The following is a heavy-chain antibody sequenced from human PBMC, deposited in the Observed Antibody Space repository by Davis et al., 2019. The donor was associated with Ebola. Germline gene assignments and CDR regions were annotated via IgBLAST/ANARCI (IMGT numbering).Heavy chain of an antibody. CDR2: IRYDGSTK. V-gene: IGHV3-30*02. D-gene: IGHD4-23*01. J-gene: IGHJ3*02. CDR1: GFTFSSYG. Sequence: GGSLRLSCAASGFTFSSYGMHWVRQAPGKGLEWVAFIRYDGSTKNSADSVKGRFTISRDNSKSTLYLQMNSLRAEDTAVYYCAKVMTTVATYDAFDIWGQGTMVTVSS. CDR3: AKVMTTVATYDAFDI.